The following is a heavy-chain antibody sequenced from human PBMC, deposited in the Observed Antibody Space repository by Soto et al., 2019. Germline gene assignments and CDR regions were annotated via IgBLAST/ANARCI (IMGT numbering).Heavy chain of an antibody. J-gene: IGHJ6*02. CDR3: AKDLRITIFGVVTPLNYGMDV. CDR1: GFTFSSYG. Sequence: GGSLRLSCAASGFTFSSYGMHWVRQAPGKGLEWVAVISYDGSNKYYADSVKGRFTISRDNSKNTLYLQMNSLRAEDTAVYYCAKDLRITIFGVVTPLNYGMDVWGQGTTVTVSS. V-gene: IGHV3-30*18. CDR2: ISYDGSNK. D-gene: IGHD3-3*01.